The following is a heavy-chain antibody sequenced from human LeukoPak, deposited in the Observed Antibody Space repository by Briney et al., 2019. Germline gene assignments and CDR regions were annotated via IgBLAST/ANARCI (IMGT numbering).Heavy chain of an antibody. D-gene: IGHD1-26*01. V-gene: IGHV3-72*01. CDR2: CRGKTNSYST. CDR1: GFTLSDHA. CDR3: VRRRVGVAPASDM. Sequence: GGSLRLSCAAFGFTLSDHAMDWVRQAQGEGLEWVARCRGKTNSYSTEYAASVNGRFTISRDDSKNSLYLQMNSLKTEDTAVYYCVRRRVGVAPASDMWGQGTTVTVSS. J-gene: IGHJ3*02.